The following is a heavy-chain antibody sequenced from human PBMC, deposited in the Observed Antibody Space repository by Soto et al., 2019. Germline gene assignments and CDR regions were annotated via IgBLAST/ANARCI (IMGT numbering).Heavy chain of an antibody. V-gene: IGHV3-74*01. CDR1: GFTFSSYW. J-gene: IGHJ4*02. CDR3: ARGLPNFSSFDS. CDR2: VSSDGSST. D-gene: IGHD5-12*01. Sequence: EVQLVESGGGLVQPGESLRLSCAASGFTFSSYWMHWIRQAPGKGLVWVSRVSSDGSSTVYANSVKGRLTISRDNAKNTVYLQMNSLSDGDTAVYYCARGLPNFSSFDSWGQGTLVTVSS.